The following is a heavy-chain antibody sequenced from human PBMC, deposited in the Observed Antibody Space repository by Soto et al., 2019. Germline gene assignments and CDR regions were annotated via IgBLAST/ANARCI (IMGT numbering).Heavy chain of an antibody. CDR1: GGPFSGYY. CDR2: INHSGST. Sequence: KSSETLSLTCAVYGGPFSGYYWSWIRQPPGKGLEWIGEINHSGSTNYNPSLKSRVTISVDTSKNQFSLKLSSVTAADTAVYYCARSGIAVAGIVMGPDYWGQGTLVTVSS. CDR3: ARSGIAVAGIVMGPDY. V-gene: IGHV4-34*01. D-gene: IGHD6-19*01. J-gene: IGHJ4*02.